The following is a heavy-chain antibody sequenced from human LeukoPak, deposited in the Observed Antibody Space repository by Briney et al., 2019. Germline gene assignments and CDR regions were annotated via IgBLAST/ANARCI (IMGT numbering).Heavy chain of an antibody. J-gene: IGHJ4*02. CDR3: AKGGYTYGGRLFDY. V-gene: IGHV3-43*02. CDR1: GFTFDDYV. Sequence: GGSLRLSCAASGFTFDDYVMHWVRQAPGKGLEWVSFISGDGGATYYADSAKGRFTISRDNDRKSLYLQMHSLRTEDTALYYCAKGGYTYGGRLFDYWGQGTLVTVSS. D-gene: IGHD5-18*01. CDR2: ISGDGGAT.